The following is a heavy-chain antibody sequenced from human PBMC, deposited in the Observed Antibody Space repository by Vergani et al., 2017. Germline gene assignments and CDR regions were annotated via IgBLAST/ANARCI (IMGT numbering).Heavy chain of an antibody. D-gene: IGHD2-8*01. Sequence: EVQLVESGGGLVKPGGSLRLSCAASGFTFSNAWMSWVRQAPGKGLEWVGRIKSKTDGGTTDYAAPVKGRFTISRDDSKNTLYLQMNSLKTEDTAVYYCTTGLVYGPRGYYWGQGTLVTVSS. J-gene: IGHJ4*02. V-gene: IGHV3-15*01. CDR3: TTGLVYGPRGYY. CDR2: IKSKTDGGTT. CDR1: GFTFSNAW.